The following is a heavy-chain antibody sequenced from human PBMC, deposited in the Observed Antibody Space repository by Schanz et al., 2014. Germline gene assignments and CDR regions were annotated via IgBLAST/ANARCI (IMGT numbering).Heavy chain of an antibody. D-gene: IGHD3-22*01. J-gene: IGHJ5*02. CDR3: AREVALYDRGWCDP. CDR2: FIPILDVG. Sequence: QVQLVQSGAEVKKPGSPVKVSCKSSGGTFSSYAISWVRQARGQGLEWVGRFIPILDVGNYAQRFQGRVTITADKSSDTASMELSSLRSEDTAVYYCAREVALYDRGWCDPWGQGTQVTVSS. CDR1: GGTFSSYA. V-gene: IGHV1-69*04.